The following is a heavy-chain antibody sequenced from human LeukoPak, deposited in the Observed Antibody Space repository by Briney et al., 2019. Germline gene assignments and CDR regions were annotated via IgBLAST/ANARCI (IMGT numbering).Heavy chain of an antibody. CDR3: ARDLLRGLTGSWFEAFDI. CDR1: GGSISSYY. CDR2: ISTRGST. D-gene: IGHD3-10*01. Sequence: PSETLSLTCTVSGGSISSYYWSWIRQPAGKGLEWIGRISTRGSTLYNPSLKSRLTLSIDTSNNQFSLSLNSVTAADTATYYCARDLLRGLTGSWFEAFDIWGQGTMVIASS. V-gene: IGHV4-4*07. J-gene: IGHJ3*02.